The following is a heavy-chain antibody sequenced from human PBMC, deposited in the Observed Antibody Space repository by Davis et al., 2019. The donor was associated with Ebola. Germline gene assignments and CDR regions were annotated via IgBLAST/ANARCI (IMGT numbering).Heavy chain of an antibody. D-gene: IGHD3-22*01. Sequence: GESLKISCTASGFTFGDYAMSWVRQAPGKGLEWVGFIRSKAYGGTTEYAASVKGRFTIPRDDSKSIAYLQMNSLKTEDTAVYYCTRVGDSSGYYYGLDYYYYGMDVWGQGTTVTVSS. V-gene: IGHV3-49*04. CDR1: GFTFGDYA. CDR3: TRVGDSSGYYYGLDYYYYGMDV. J-gene: IGHJ6*02. CDR2: IRSKAYGGTT.